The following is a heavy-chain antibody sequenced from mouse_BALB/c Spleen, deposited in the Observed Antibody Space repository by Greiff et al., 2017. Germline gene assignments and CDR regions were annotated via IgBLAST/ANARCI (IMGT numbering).Heavy chain of an antibody. CDR2: ISSGGSYT. Sequence: EVKLVESGGGLVKPGGSLKLSCAASGFTFSSYAMSWVRQTPEKRLEWVATISSGGSYTYYPDSVKGRFTISRDNAKNTLYLQMSSLRSEDTAMYYCARQYYGYYYAMDYRGERNSDTVSS. V-gene: IGHV5-9-3*01. J-gene: IGHJ4*01. CDR3: ARQYYGYYYAMDY. D-gene: IGHD1-2*01. CDR1: GFTFSSYA.